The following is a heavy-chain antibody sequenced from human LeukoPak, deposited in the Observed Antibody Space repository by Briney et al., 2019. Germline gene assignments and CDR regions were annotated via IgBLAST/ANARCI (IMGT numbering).Heavy chain of an antibody. CDR2: IYTSGST. Sequence: SETLSLTCTVSGGSISSYYWSWIRQPAGKGLEWIGRIYTSGSTNYNPPLKSRVTMSVDTSKNQFSLKLSSVTAADTAVYYCARDTATGDYVWGSHRYTYFDYWGQGTLVTVSS. D-gene: IGHD3-16*02. V-gene: IGHV4-4*07. CDR3: ARDTATGDYVWGSHRYTYFDY. CDR1: GGSISSYY. J-gene: IGHJ4*02.